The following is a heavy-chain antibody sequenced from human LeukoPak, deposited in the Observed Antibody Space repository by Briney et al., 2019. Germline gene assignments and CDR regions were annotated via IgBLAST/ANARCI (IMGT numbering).Heavy chain of an antibody. Sequence: ASVKVSCKVSGYTLTDLSMHWVRQAPGKGLEWMGGAEPEDGKAIYAQRFQGRVTMTEDTSTDTAYMELSSLRSEDTAVYYCTTDILDYCDTSSCHKGNSWGQGTLVTVSS. J-gene: IGHJ4*02. V-gene: IGHV1-24*01. CDR1: GYTLTDLS. D-gene: IGHD2-2*02. CDR2: AEPEDGKA. CDR3: TTDILDYCDTSSCHKGNS.